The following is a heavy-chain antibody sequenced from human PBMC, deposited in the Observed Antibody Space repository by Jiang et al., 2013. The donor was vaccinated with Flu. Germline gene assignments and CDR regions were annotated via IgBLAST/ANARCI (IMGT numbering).Heavy chain of an antibody. CDR2: IYYSGST. Sequence: LLKPSETLSLTCTVSGGSISSYYWSWIRQPPGKGLEWIGYIYYSGSTNYNPSLKSRVTISVDTSKNQFSLKLSSVTAADTAVYYCARGTTVTIHYWGQGTLVTVSS. J-gene: IGHJ4*02. V-gene: IGHV4-59*01. CDR3: ARGTTVTIHY. CDR1: GGSISSYY. D-gene: IGHD4-11*01.